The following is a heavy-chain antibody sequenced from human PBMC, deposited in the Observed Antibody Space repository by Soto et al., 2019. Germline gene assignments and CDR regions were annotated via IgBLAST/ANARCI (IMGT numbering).Heavy chain of an antibody. Sequence: EVQLVESGGGLVQPGGSLRLSCAASGFTFSSYSMNWVRQAPGNGLEWVSYIISSSSTIYYADSVKGRFTISRDNAKTSLYLQMNSLRDEDTAVYYCAREGGSLNWFDPWGQGTLVTVSS. J-gene: IGHJ5*02. D-gene: IGHD1-26*01. CDR2: IISSSSTI. CDR3: AREGGSLNWFDP. CDR1: GFTFSSYS. V-gene: IGHV3-48*02.